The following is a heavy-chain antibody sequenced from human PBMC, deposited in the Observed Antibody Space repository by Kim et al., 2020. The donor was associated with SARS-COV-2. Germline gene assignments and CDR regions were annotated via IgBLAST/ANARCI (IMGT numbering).Heavy chain of an antibody. CDR2: IYYSGST. CDR3: AGEDTAMENYYYYGMDV. D-gene: IGHD5-18*01. Sequence: SETLSLTCTVSGGSISSSSYYWGWIRQPPGKGLEWIGSIYYSGSTYYNPSLKSRVTISVDTSKNQFSLKLSSVTAADTAVYYCAGEDTAMENYYYYGMDVWGQGTTVTVSS. V-gene: IGHV4-39*02. CDR1: GGSISSSSYY. J-gene: IGHJ6*02.